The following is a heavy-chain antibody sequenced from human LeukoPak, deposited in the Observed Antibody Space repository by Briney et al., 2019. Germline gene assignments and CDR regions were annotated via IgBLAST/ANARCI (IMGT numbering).Heavy chain of an antibody. CDR2: ISGSGGST. V-gene: IGHV3-23*01. Sequence: PGGSLRLSCAASGFTFSSYAMSWVRQAPGKGLEWVSAISGSGGSTYYADPVKGRFTISRDNSKNTLYLQMNSLRAEDTAVYYCARVSDWNDGRGDAFDIWGQGTMVTVSS. CDR3: ARVSDWNDGRGDAFDI. D-gene: IGHD1-1*01. CDR1: GFTFSSYA. J-gene: IGHJ3*02.